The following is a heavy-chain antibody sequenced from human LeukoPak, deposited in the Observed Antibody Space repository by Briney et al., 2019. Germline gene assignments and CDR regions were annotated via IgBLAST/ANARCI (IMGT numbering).Heavy chain of an antibody. CDR2: IDPSDSYT. CDR1: GYSFTTYW. V-gene: IGHV5-10-1*01. CDR3: ARRHRDYYYGVDV. Sequence: GESLKISCKGSGYSFTTYWISWVRQMPGKGLEWMGKIDPSDSYTNYSPSFQGHVTISVDKSISTAYLQWNSLKASDTAMYYCARRHRDYYYGVDVWGQGTTVTVSS. D-gene: IGHD5-24*01. J-gene: IGHJ6*02.